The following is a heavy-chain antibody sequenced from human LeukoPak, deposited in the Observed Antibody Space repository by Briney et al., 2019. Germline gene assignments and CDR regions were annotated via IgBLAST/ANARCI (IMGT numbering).Heavy chain of an antibody. D-gene: IGHD3-22*01. CDR1: GNTFTSYD. CDR2: MNPNSGNT. J-gene: IGHJ4*02. Sequence: ASVKVSCKASGNTFTSYDINWVRQATGQGLEWMGWMNPNSGNTGYAQKFQGRVTMTRNTSISTAYMELSSLRSEDTAVYYCARGLHYYDSSGYYYGDFDYWGQGTLVTVSS. V-gene: IGHV1-8*01. CDR3: ARGLHYYDSSGYYYGDFDY.